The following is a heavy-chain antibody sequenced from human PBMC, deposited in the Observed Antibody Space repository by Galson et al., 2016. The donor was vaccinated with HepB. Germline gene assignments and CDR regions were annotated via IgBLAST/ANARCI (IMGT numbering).Heavy chain of an antibody. CDR1: GYTFINYG. V-gene: IGHV1-18*01. Sequence: SVKVSCKGSGYTFINYGITWVRQAPGQGLEWMGWISGYNGNTNYAQKFQGRVTMTTETSTSTAYMDLWRLRPNDTAVYYCARRVPAAPQYYYGMDVWGRGTLVTVSS. CDR3: ARRVPAAPQYYYGMDV. J-gene: IGHJ2*01. D-gene: IGHD2-2*01. CDR2: ISGYNGNT.